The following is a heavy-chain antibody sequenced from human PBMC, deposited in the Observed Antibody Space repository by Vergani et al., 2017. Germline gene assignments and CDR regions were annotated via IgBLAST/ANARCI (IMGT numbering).Heavy chain of an antibody. J-gene: IGHJ3*02. CDR3: ARELELTRAFDI. V-gene: IGHV1-18*04. Sequence: QVQLVQSGAEVKKPGASVKVSCKASGYTFTSYGISWVRQAPGQGLEWMGWISAYNGNTNYAQKLQGRVTMTRDTSISTAYMELSRLRSDDTAMYYCARELELTRAFDIWGQGTMVTVSS. CDR2: ISAYNGNT. CDR1: GYTFTSYG. D-gene: IGHD1-7*01.